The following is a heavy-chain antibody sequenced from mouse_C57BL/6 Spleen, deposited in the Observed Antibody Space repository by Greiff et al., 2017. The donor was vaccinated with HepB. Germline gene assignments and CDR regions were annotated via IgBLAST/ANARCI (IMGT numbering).Heavy chain of an antibody. Sequence: EVKLVESGGGLVKPGGSLKLSCAASGFTFSDYGMHWVRQAPEKGLEWVAYISSGSSTIYYADTVKGRFTISRDNDKNTLFLHMTSLRSEDTAMYYCARVSKLYYGNYEYFDFWGTGTTVTVSS. CDR3: ARVSKLYYGNYEYFDF. V-gene: IGHV5-17*01. D-gene: IGHD2-1*01. J-gene: IGHJ1*03. CDR2: ISSGSSTI. CDR1: GFTFSDYG.